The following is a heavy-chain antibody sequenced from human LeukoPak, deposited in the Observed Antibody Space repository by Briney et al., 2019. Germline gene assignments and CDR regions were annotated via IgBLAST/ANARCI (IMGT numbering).Heavy chain of an antibody. CDR2: INHSGST. D-gene: IGHD1-26*01. CDR1: GGSFSGYH. Sequence: PSETLSLTCAVYGGSFSGYHWSWIRRPPGKGLEWIGEINHSGSTNYNPSLKSRVTISVDTSKNQFSLKLSSVTAADTAVYYCARDVSGSYRVDVFDPWGQGTLVTVSS. J-gene: IGHJ5*02. V-gene: IGHV4-34*01. CDR3: ARDVSGSYRVDVFDP.